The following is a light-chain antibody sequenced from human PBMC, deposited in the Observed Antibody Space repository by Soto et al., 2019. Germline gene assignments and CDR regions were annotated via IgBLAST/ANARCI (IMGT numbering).Light chain of an antibody. CDR3: QHYSNWPLT. Sequence: EIVMTQSLATLSVSPGERATLSCRASQTVYNNLAWYQQKPGQPPRLLIYGASARATGIPARFSGSGSGTEFPLTISSLQSEDFAVYYCQHYSNWPLTFGGGTKVEIK. CDR2: GAS. V-gene: IGKV3-15*01. CDR1: QTVYNN. J-gene: IGKJ4*01.